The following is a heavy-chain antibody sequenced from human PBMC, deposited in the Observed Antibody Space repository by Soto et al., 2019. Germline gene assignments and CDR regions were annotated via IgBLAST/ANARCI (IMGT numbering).Heavy chain of an antibody. D-gene: IGHD6-13*01. Sequence: ESGPTLVNPTQTLTLTCTFSGFSLSTSGVGVGWIRQPPGKALEWLALIYWNDDKRYSPSLKSRLTITKDTSKNQVVLTMTNMDPVDTATYYCAHRGGPQLGAHWFDPWGQGTLVTVSS. J-gene: IGHJ5*02. CDR2: IYWNDDK. V-gene: IGHV2-5*01. CDR3: AHRGGPQLGAHWFDP. CDR1: GFSLSTSGVG.